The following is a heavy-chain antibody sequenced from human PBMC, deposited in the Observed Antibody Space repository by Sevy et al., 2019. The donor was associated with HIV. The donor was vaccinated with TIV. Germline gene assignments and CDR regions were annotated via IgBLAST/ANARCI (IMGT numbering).Heavy chain of an antibody. CDR2: ISGSGDFT. J-gene: IGHJ4*02. Sequence: GGSLRLSCADSGSTFSNYVMSWVRQAPGKGLEWVSSISGSGDFTYYPDSVKGRFTISRDNSKNTLYLQMNSLRAEDTAVYYCAIQITQIRGDQRPFDYWGQGTLVTVSS. V-gene: IGHV3-23*01. CDR1: GSTFSNYV. CDR3: AIQITQIRGDQRPFDY. D-gene: IGHD3-10*01.